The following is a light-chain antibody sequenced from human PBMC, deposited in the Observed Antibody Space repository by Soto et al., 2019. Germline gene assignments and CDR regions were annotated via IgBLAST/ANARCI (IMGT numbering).Light chain of an antibody. Sequence: QSALTQPASVSGSPGQSITISCTGTSSDLGSYDYVSWYQQHPGKAPKLMVYDVNNRPSGVSNRFSGSKYGTTASLTISGLQAEDDADYYCSSYTSSSTWVFGGGTKLTVL. CDR2: DVN. CDR1: SSDLGSYDY. CDR3: SSYTSSSTWV. J-gene: IGLJ3*02. V-gene: IGLV2-14*03.